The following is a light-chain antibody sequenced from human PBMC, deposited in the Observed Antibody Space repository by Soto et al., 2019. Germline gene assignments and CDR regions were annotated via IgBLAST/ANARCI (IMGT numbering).Light chain of an antibody. V-gene: IGKV3-20*01. J-gene: IGKJ1*01. CDR1: QSVSYNY. CDR3: QQYGSVPRT. CDR2: GAS. Sequence: EIVLTQSPGTLSLSPGERATLSCRASQSVSYNYLAWYQQKPGQAPRLLIYGASYRATGIPDRFSGSWSGTDFTLTISRLEPEDFAVYYCQQYGSVPRTFGQGTKVEIK.